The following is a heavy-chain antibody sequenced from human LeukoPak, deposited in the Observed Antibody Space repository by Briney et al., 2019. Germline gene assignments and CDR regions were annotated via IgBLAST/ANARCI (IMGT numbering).Heavy chain of an antibody. CDR2: IYHSGST. Sequence: ASETLSLTCTVSGYSISSGYYWGWIRQPPGKGLEWIGSIYHSGSTYYNPSLKSRVTISVDTSKNQFSLKLSSVTAADTAVYYCARAGVWDYDDSSGYHNGAFDIWGQGTMVTVSS. CDR1: GYSISSGYY. V-gene: IGHV4-38-2*02. J-gene: IGHJ3*02. D-gene: IGHD3-22*01. CDR3: ARAGVWDYDDSSGYHNGAFDI.